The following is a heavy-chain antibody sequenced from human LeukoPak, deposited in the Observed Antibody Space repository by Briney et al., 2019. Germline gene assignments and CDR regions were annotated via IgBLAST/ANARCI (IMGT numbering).Heavy chain of an antibody. J-gene: IGHJ4*02. CDR3: ARWGGTRQYYFDY. V-gene: IGHV3-33*01. CDR1: GFIFSDYG. Sequence: GGSLRLSCAVSGFIFSDYGFHWVRQAPGKGLEWVAVTRFDGSIKQYADSVKGRFTISRDDSKNTLYLQMNSLKSKDTAVYYCARWGGTRQYYFDYWGRGTLVTVSS. CDR2: TRFDGSIK. D-gene: IGHD1-1*01.